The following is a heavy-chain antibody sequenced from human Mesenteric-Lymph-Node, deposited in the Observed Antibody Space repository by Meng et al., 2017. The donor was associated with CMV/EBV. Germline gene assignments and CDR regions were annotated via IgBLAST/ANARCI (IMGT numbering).Heavy chain of an antibody. V-gene: IGHV3-30*14. D-gene: IGHD6-6*01. Sequence: GESLKISCAASGFTFSSYAMHWVRQAPGKGLEWVAVISYDGSNKYYADSVKGRFTISRDNSKNTLYLQMNNLRAEDTAVYYCARYSSSPYYYGMDVWGQGTTVTVSS. CDR1: GFTFSSYA. CDR3: ARYSSSPYYYGMDV. J-gene: IGHJ6*02. CDR2: ISYDGSNK.